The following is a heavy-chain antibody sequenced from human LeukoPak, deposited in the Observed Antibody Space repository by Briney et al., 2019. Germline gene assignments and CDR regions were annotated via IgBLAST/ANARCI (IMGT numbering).Heavy chain of an antibody. Sequence: SVKVSCKASGGTFSSYAISWVRQAPGQGLEWMGGIIPIFGTANYAQKFQGRVTITTDESTSTAYMELSSLRSEDTAVYYCARPSDSSGYYHYYYMDVWGKGTTVTVSS. CDR1: GGTFSSYA. CDR2: IIPIFGTA. D-gene: IGHD3-22*01. J-gene: IGHJ6*03. CDR3: ARPSDSSGYYHYYYMDV. V-gene: IGHV1-69*05.